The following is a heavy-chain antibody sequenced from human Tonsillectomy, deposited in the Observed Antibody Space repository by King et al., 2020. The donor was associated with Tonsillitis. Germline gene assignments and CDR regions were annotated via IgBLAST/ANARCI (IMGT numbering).Heavy chain of an antibody. CDR1: GFSLSNSGMF. D-gene: IGHD3-3*01. CDR2: IHWVDVK. J-gene: IGHJ4*02. Sequence: TLKESGPALVKPTQTLTLTCTFSGFSLSNSGMFVSWIRQPPGKALQWLAVIHWVDVKYYSASLRTRLAISKDNSKNQVVLTMTNMDPVDTATYYCARTLPYYDFWSGYYFDYWGQGTLVTVSS. CDR3: ARTLPYYDFWSGYYFDY. V-gene: IGHV2-70*01.